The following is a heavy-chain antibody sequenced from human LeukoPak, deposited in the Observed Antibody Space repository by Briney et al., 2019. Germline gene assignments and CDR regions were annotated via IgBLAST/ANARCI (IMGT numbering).Heavy chain of an antibody. Sequence: GRSLRLSCAASGFTFSSYGMYWVRQAPGKGLEWVAVISYDGSNKYYADSVKGRFTISRDNSKNTLYLQMNSLRAEDTAVYYCARDVSSGYSYGSGDWGQGTLVTVSS. J-gene: IGHJ4*02. V-gene: IGHV3-30*03. CDR2: ISYDGSNK. CDR1: GFTFSSYG. D-gene: IGHD5-18*01. CDR3: ARDVSSGYSYGSGD.